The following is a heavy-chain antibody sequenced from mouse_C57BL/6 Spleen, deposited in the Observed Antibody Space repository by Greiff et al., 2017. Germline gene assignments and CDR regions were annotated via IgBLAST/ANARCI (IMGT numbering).Heavy chain of an antibody. CDR3: ARMGGYAMGY. V-gene: IGHV1-52*01. Sequence: QVQLQQPGAELVRPGSSVKLSCKASGYTFTSYWMHWVKQRPIQGLEWIGNIDPSDSETHYNQKFKDKATLPVDKSSSTAYMQLSSLTSEDSAVYYCARMGGYAMGYWGQGTSVTVSS. CDR1: GYTFTSYW. J-gene: IGHJ4*01. CDR2: IDPSDSET.